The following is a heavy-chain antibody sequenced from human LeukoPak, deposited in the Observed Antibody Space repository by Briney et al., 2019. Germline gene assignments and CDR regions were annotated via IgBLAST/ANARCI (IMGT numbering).Heavy chain of an antibody. CDR2: INHSGST. V-gene: IGHV4-34*01. J-gene: IGHJ3*02. CDR3: ARTLYDSSGYYFSDAFDI. CDR1: GGSFSGYY. Sequence: SETLSLTCAVYGGSFSGYYWSWIRQPPGKGLEWIGEINHSGSTNYDPSLKSRVTISVDRSKNQFSLKLSSVTAADTAVYYCARTLYDSSGYYFSDAFDIWGQGTMVTVSS. D-gene: IGHD3-22*01.